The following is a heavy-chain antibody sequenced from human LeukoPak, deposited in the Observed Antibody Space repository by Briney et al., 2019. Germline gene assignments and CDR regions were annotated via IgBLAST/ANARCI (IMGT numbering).Heavy chain of an antibody. J-gene: IGHJ6*02. Sequence: ASVKVSCKASGYTFTSYDINWVRQATGQGLEWMGWMNPNSGNTGYAQKFQGSVTMTRNTSISTAYMELSSLRSEDTAVYYCARGLHSGWYRYYYYGMDVWGQGTTVTVSS. CDR3: ARGLHSGWYRYYYYGMDV. D-gene: IGHD6-19*01. CDR2: MNPNSGNT. CDR1: GYTFTSYD. V-gene: IGHV1-8*01.